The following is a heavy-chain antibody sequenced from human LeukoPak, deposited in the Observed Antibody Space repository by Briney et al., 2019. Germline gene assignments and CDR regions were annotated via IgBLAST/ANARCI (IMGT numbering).Heavy chain of an antibody. CDR3: ARDTGYHGGYHYFDF. D-gene: IGHD2-2*01. CDR1: GFTVGSNY. CDR2: LYSSGTT. V-gene: IGHV3-66*03. Sequence: GGSLRLSCAASGFTVGSNYMSWVRQAPGKGLEWVSVLYSSGTTYYAGSVKGRFTISRDNSGNTVYLQMNSLRAEDTAMYYCARDTGYHGGYHYFDFWGQGTLVTVSS. J-gene: IGHJ4*02.